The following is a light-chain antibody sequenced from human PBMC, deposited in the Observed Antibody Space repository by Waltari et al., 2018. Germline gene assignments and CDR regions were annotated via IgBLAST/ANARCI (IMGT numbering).Light chain of an antibody. CDR3: NSYTTISTWV. CDR1: SSDVGPSNY. J-gene: IGLJ3*02. V-gene: IGLV2-14*03. CDR2: DVS. Sequence: QSALTQPASVSGSPGQSITISCTGTSSDVGPSNYVSWYQQYPGKAPKLIIYDVSYRPSGVSSRFSGSKSGNTASLTISELQAEDEADYYCNSYTTISTWVFGGGTKLTVL.